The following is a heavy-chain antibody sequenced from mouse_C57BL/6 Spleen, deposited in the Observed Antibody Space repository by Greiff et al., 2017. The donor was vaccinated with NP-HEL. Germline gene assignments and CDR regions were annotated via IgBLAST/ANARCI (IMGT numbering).Heavy chain of an antibody. Sequence: EVQLVESEGGLVQPGSSMKLSCTASGFTFSDYYLAWVRQVPEKGLEWVANINYDGSSTYYLDSLKSRFIISRDNAKNILYLQMSSLKSENTATYYCSRLYYGSSFWYVDVWGTGTTVTVSS. CDR2: INYDGSST. CDR3: SRLYYGSSFWYVDV. D-gene: IGHD1-1*01. V-gene: IGHV5-16*01. J-gene: IGHJ1*03. CDR1: GFTFSDYY.